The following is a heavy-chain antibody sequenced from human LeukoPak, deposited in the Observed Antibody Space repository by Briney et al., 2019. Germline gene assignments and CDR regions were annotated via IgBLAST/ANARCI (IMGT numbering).Heavy chain of an antibody. J-gene: IGHJ6*03. CDR2: IYYSGST. V-gene: IGHV4-59*01. D-gene: IGHD2-2*01. Sequence: SETLSLTCTVAAGSISSYYWSWIRQPPGKGREWVGYIYYSGSTNYNPSLKSRVTISVAPSKNQFSLKLSYVNAADTAVYSCARWCSTSCHEDGYYSYMAVWGKGTTVTVSS. CDR1: AGSISSYY. CDR3: ARWCSTSCHEDGYYSYMAV.